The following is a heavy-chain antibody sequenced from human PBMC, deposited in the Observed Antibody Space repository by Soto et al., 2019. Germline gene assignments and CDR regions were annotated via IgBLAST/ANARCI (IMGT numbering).Heavy chain of an antibody. CDR1: GYSFTSYW. Sequence: PGESLKISCKGSGYSFTSYWISWVRQMPGKGLEWMGIIYPGDSETNYSPDFEGQVTISADRSTNTAYLQWRSLRASDTAMYYCARLGFPGAIYFDSWGLGTLVTVSS. V-gene: IGHV5-51*01. CDR3: ARLGFPGAIYFDS. CDR2: IYPGDSET. J-gene: IGHJ4*02.